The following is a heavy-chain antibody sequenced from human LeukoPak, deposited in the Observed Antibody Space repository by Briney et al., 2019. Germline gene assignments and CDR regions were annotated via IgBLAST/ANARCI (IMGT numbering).Heavy chain of an antibody. D-gene: IGHD2-21*01. J-gene: IGHJ4*02. CDR2: IYYSGRT. CDR3: ARLSQVHFILGFYYFDS. Sequence: SETLSLTCTASGGSITSPSYYWGWVRQPPGKGLEWIGNIYYSGRTYYNPSLKSRVTVSVDTSKNRFSLKLTSVTAADTAVYYCARLSQVHFILGFYYFDSWARGTLVTVSS. V-gene: IGHV4-39*07. CDR1: GGSITSPSYY.